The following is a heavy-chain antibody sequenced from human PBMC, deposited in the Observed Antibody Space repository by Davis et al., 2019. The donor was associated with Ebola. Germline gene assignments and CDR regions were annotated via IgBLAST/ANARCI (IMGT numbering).Heavy chain of an antibody. CDR3: ASDGGPAASTNWFDP. V-gene: IGHV4-59*01. CDR1: GGSISSYY. J-gene: IGHJ5*02. D-gene: IGHD6-13*01. Sequence: MPSETLSPTCILSGGSISSYYWGWNRHPPGKGLEWIGYIYYSGSTNYNPSLKSRVTISVDTSKNQFSLKLSSVTAADTAVYYCASDGGPAASTNWFDPWGQGTLVTVSS. CDR2: IYYSGST.